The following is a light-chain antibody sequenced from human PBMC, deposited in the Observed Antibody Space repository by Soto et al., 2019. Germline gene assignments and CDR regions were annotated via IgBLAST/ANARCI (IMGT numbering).Light chain of an antibody. CDR3: QQYHSPPFT. V-gene: IGKV1-27*01. CDR1: QGIANY. Sequence: DIQMTQSPSSLSAFVGDRVTFTCRASQGIANYLAWYQQKPGKVPKLLIYGASTLQSGVPSRFSGSGSGTDFTLTISSLQPEDVATCYCQQYHSPPFTFGPGNKLDIK. J-gene: IGKJ3*01. CDR2: GAS.